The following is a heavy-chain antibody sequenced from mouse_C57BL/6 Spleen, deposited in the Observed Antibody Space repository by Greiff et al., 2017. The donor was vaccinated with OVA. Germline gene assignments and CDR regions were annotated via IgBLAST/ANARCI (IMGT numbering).Heavy chain of an antibody. V-gene: IGHV1-80*01. CDR3: ARKDSSGPAWFAY. Sequence: VQLQQSGAELVKPGASVKISCKASGYAFSSYWMNWVKQRPGKGLEWIGQIYPGDGDTNYNGKFKGKATLTADKSSSTAYMQLSSLTSEDSAVYFCARKDSSGPAWFAYWGQGTLVTVSA. D-gene: IGHD3-2*02. J-gene: IGHJ3*01. CDR2: IYPGDGDT. CDR1: GYAFSSYW.